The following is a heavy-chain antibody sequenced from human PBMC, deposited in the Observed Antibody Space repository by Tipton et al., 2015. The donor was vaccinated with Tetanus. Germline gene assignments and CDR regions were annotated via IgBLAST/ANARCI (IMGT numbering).Heavy chain of an antibody. CDR1: GGTFSNYP. V-gene: IGHV1-69*01. CDR3: ARIGWLQQNKPAFDI. Sequence: QLVQSGPEVKKPGSSVRVSCKASGGTFSNYPISWVRQAPGRGLEWVGGIIPLFGSANYAQEFQGRASITADEVTDTAYMELSSLRSEDTAVYYCARIGWLQQNKPAFDIWGQGTVVTVSS. D-gene: IGHD6-19*01. CDR2: IIPLFGSA. J-gene: IGHJ3*02.